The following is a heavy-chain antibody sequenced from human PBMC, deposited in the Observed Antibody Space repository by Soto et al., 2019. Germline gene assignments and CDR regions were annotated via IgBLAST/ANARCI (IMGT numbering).Heavy chain of an antibody. V-gene: IGHV1-24*01. CDR3: ARDRSPYSSSWYNAFDI. CDR1: GYTLTDLS. CDR2: FDPEDGKT. D-gene: IGHD6-13*01. J-gene: IGHJ3*02. Sequence: ASVKVSCKVSGYTLTDLSMYWVRQAPGKGLEWMGGFDPEDGKTIYAQKFQGRVTMTADKSTGTAYMELSSLRSEDTAVYYCARDRSPYSSSWYNAFDIWGQGTMVTVSS.